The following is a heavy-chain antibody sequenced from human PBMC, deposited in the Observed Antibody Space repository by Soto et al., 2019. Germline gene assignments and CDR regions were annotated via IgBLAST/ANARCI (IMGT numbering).Heavy chain of an antibody. V-gene: IGHV1-2*02. CDR3: ARGGGVGVAGSAAFDM. Sequence: QLHLVQSGAVVKKPGASVTVSCSASGYPVTAYYMHWVRQAPGRGLEWMGGINPATGAAKYTQTFQGRVTMTRDRSTGTVFMERSGLTSGETAVFYGARGGGVGVAGSAAFDMWGQGTLVTVSS. J-gene: IGHJ3*02. CDR2: INPATGAA. CDR1: GYPVTAYY. D-gene: IGHD3-3*01.